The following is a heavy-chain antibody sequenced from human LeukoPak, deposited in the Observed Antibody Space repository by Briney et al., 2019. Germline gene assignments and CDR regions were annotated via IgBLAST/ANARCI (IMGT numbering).Heavy chain of an antibody. J-gene: IGHJ4*02. D-gene: IGHD3-22*01. V-gene: IGHV1-69*05. CDR3: ASGGAIYYYDSSGYYSNNFDY. Sequence: SVKVSCKASGGTFSSYAISWVRQAPGQGLEWMGRIIPIFGTANHAQKFQGRVTITTDESTSTAYMELSSLRSEDTAVYYCASGGAIYYYDSSGYYSNNFDYWGQGTLVTVSS. CDR2: IIPIFGTA. CDR1: GGTFSSYA.